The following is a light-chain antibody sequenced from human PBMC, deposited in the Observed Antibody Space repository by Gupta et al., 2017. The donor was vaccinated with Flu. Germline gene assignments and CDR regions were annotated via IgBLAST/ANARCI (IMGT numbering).Light chain of an antibody. Sequence: EIVLTQSPGTLSLSPGERATFFCRASQNVRSSFLAWYQQKPGRAPRLLIHGASSRATGIPDRFSGSGSGTQFTLTRSRLAPEDFAVYYWQHHGSPLTFGGGTKVEIK. J-gene: IGKJ4*01. V-gene: IGKV3-20*01. CDR1: QNVRSSF. CDR2: GAS. CDR3: QHHGSPLT.